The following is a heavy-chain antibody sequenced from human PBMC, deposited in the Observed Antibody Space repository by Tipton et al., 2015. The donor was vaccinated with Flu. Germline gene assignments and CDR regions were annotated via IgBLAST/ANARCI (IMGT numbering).Heavy chain of an antibody. J-gene: IGHJ6*02. CDR2: IWYDGSNK. V-gene: IGHV3-33*01. Sequence: SLRLSCAASGFTFSSYGMHWVRQAPGKGLEWVAVIWYDGSNKYYADSVKGRFTISRDNSKNTLYLQMNSLRAEDTAVYYCARVLEPSSSGYGGGGTGGYYYYYGMDVWGQGTTVTVSS. D-gene: IGHD6-13*01. CDR3: ARVLEPSSSGYGGGGTGGYYYYYGMDV. CDR1: GFTFSSYG.